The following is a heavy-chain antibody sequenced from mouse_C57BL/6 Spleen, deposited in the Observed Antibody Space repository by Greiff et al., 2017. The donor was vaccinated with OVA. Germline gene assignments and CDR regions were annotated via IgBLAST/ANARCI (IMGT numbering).Heavy chain of an antibody. J-gene: IGHJ2*01. CDR3: TRKDYYGSSFDY. CDR1: CYTFTIYW. Sequence: EVQLQQSGTVLARPGASVKMSCKTSCYTFTIYWLHWVQQMPGPGLALIGAIYPGNSDTSYNQKFKGKAKLTAVTSASTAYMELSSLTNEDSAVYYCTRKDYYGSSFDYWGQGTTLTVSS. CDR2: IYPGNSDT. V-gene: IGHV1-5*01. D-gene: IGHD1-1*01.